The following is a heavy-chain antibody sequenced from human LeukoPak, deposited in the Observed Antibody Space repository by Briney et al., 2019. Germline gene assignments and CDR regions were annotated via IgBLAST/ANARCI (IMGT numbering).Heavy chain of an antibody. CDR2: ISYDGSNI. CDR1: GFTFSSYA. D-gene: IGHD3-22*01. J-gene: IGHJ4*02. CDR3: ARADRGYDYDSSGYYTY. Sequence: GGSLRLSCAASGFTFSSYAMHWVRQAPGKGLEWVAVISYDGSNIYYADSVKGRFTISRDNSKNTLYLQMNNLRAEDTAVYYCARADRGYDYDSSGYYTYWGQGTLVTVSS. V-gene: IGHV3-30*04.